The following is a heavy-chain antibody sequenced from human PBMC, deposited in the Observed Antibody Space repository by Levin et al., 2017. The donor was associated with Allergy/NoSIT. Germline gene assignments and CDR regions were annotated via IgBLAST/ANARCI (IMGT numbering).Heavy chain of an antibody. Sequence: PSETLSLTCAVYGGSFSGYYWSWIRQPPGKGLEWIGEINHSGSTNYNPSLKSRVTISVDTSKNQFSLKLSSVTAADTAVYYWARGRDILTGPNWFDPWGQGTLVTVSS. CDR1: GGSFSGYY. CDR2: INHSGST. V-gene: IGHV4-34*01. D-gene: IGHD3-9*01. CDR3: ARGRDILTGPNWFDP. J-gene: IGHJ5*02.